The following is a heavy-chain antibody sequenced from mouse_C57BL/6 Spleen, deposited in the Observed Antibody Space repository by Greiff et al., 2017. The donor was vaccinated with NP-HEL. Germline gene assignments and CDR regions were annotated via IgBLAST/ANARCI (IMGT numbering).Heavy chain of an antibody. V-gene: IGHV1-22*01. CDR3: ARVHEWVPYAMDY. CDR2: INPNNGGT. CDR1: GYTFTDYN. J-gene: IGHJ4*01. Sequence: EVQLQQSGPELVKPGASVKMSCKASGYTFTDYNMHWVKQSHGKSLEWIGYINPNNGGTSYNQKFKGKATLTVNKSSSTAYMELRSLTSEDSAVYYCARVHEWVPYAMDYWGQGTSVTVSS.